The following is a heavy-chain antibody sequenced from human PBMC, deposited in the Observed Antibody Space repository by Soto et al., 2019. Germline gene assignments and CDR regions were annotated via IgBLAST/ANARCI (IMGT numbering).Heavy chain of an antibody. J-gene: IGHJ5*02. V-gene: IGHV3-23*01. D-gene: IGHD5-12*01. CDR1: GFTFSSYG. Sequence: PGGSLRLSCAASGFTFSSYGMSWVRQSPGRGLEWVSAVSSSSDNTYYADSVKGRFTISRDNSKNTLYLQMNSLRAEDTAIYYCAKAGYGSDVLWWFGPWGLGTLVTVSS. CDR2: VSSSSDNT. CDR3: AKAGYGSDVLWWFGP.